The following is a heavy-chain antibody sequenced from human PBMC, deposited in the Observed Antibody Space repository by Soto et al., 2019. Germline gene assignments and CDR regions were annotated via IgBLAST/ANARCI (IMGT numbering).Heavy chain of an antibody. Sequence: QVQLVQSGAEVKKPGSSVKVSCKASGGTFSSYAISWVRQAPGQGLEWMGGIIPIFGTANYAQKFQGRVTSTADESTRTAYMELSSLRSEDTAVYYGARHVPAAGYYYGMDVWGQGTTVTVSS. J-gene: IGHJ6*02. CDR3: ARHVPAAGYYYGMDV. CDR2: IIPIFGTA. D-gene: IGHD2-2*01. V-gene: IGHV1-69*12. CDR1: GGTFSSYA.